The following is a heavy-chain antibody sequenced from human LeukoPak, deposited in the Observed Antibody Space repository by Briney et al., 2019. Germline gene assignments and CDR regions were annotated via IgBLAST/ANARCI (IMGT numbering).Heavy chain of an antibody. CDR1: GFTFSSYA. CDR3: ASSPPLNYYDSSGYYYPFNY. V-gene: IGHV3-30*14. D-gene: IGHD3-22*01. CDR2: ISYDGSNK. Sequence: GGSLRLSCAASGFTFSSYAMHWVRQAPGKGLEWVAVISYDGSNKYYADSAKGRFTISRDNSKNTLYLQMNSLRAEDTAVYYCASSPPLNYYDSSGYYYPFNYWGQGTLVTVSS. J-gene: IGHJ4*02.